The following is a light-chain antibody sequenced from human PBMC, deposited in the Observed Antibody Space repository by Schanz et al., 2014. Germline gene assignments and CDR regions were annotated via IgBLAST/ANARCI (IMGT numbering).Light chain of an antibody. CDR1: SSDVGGYNY. Sequence: QSALTQPASVSGSPGQSITISCTGTSSDVGGYNYVSWYQQHPGKAPKLMIYEVSKRPSGVSNRFSGSKSDNTASLTISGLQAEDEADYYCSSYTSSTTNYFFGTGTKLTVL. V-gene: IGLV2-14*01. CDR3: SSYTSSTTNYF. CDR2: EVS. J-gene: IGLJ1*01.